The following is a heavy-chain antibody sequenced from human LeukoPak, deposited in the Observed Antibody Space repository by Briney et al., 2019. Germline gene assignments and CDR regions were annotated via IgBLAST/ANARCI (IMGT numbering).Heavy chain of an antibody. CDR3: ASILRSSSGYYFDY. Sequence: GGSLRLSCAASGFAFSSYAMNWVRQAPGKGLEWVSTISSNGGSTFYADSVRGKFTISRDNSKNTLYLQMNSLRAEDTAVYYCASILRSSSGYYFDYWGQGTLVTVSS. J-gene: IGHJ4*02. CDR1: GFAFSSYA. CDR2: ISSNGGST. V-gene: IGHV3-23*01. D-gene: IGHD3-10*01.